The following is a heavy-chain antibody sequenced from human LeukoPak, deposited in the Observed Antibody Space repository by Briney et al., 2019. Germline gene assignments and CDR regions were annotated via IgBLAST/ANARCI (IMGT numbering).Heavy chain of an antibody. CDR2: INQSGST. Sequence: SETLSLTCAVYGGSFSGHYWSWIRLPPGKGLEWIGEINQSGSTNYNPSLKSRVTISVDTSKNQFSLNLSSVTAADTAVYFCAVVEGQPNYYYYMYVWGKGTTVTVSS. CDR3: AVVEGQPNYYYYMYV. CDR1: GGSFSGHY. J-gene: IGHJ6*03. V-gene: IGHV4-34*01. D-gene: IGHD6-13*01.